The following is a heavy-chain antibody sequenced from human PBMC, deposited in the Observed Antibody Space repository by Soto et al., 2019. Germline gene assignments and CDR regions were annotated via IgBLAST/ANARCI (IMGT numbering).Heavy chain of an antibody. Sequence: EVQLVESGGDLVQPGRSLRLSCAASGFSFDHYPMHWVRQAPGKGLEWVSGISWNSENIGYADSVKGRFTISRDNAKKSLYLQMSGLRAEDTALYFWVKADLTAILGLVYDGVNVWVRGTMVTVSS. CDR1: GFSFDHYP. D-gene: IGHD3-3*01. J-gene: IGHJ3*01. CDR3: VKADLTAILGLVYDGVNV. CDR2: ISWNSENI. V-gene: IGHV3-9*01.